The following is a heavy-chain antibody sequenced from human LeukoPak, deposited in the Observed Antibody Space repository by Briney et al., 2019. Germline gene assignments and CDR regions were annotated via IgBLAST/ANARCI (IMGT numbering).Heavy chain of an antibody. J-gene: IGHJ4*02. V-gene: IGHV3-66*02. D-gene: IGHD1-26*01. CDR3: ARDSVGAPLDY. Sequence: PGGSLRLSCAASEFTVSSNYMSWVRQAPGKGLEWVSVIYSGGSTYYADSVKGRFTISRDNSKNTLYLQMNSLRAEDTAVYYCARDSVGAPLDYWGQGTLVTVSS. CDR2: IYSGGST. CDR1: EFTVSSNY.